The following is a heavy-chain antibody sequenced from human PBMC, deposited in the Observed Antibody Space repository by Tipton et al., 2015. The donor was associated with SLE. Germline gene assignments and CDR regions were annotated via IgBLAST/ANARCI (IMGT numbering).Heavy chain of an antibody. Sequence: TLSLTCTVSGGSISSGSYYWSWVRQPPGKGLEWIGYIYYSGSTNYNPSLKSRVTISVDTSKNQFSLKLSSVTAADTAVYYCARCSTRHYYYYYMDVWGKGTTVIVSS. CDR3: ARCSTRHYYYYYMDV. CDR1: GGSISSGSYY. V-gene: IGHV4-61*01. J-gene: IGHJ6*03. D-gene: IGHD2-2*01. CDR2: IYYSGST.